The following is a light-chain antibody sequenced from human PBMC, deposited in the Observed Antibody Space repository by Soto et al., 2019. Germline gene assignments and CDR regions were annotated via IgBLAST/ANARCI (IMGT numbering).Light chain of an antibody. J-gene: IGKJ2*01. CDR1: QSLAYSDGNTY. V-gene: IGKV2-30*01. CDR2: KVY. CDR3: MQGTHWPPYT. Sequence: DVVMTQSPLSLPVTLGQPASISCRSSQSLAYSDGNTYLNWFQQRPGQSPRRLLYKVYNRDSGVPDRFSGSGSGTDFTLKISRVEAEDVGVYYCMQGTHWPPYTFGQGTKLEIK.